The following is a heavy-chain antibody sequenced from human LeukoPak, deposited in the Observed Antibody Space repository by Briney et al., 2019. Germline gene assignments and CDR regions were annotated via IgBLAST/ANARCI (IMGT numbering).Heavy chain of an antibody. Sequence: GGSLGLSCAASGFTFSSYAMSWVRQAPGKGLEWVSAISGSGGSTYYADSVKGRFTISRDNSKNTLYLQMNSLRAEDTAVYYCAKIYSGSYYLDWGQGTLVTVSS. D-gene: IGHD1-26*01. CDR1: GFTFSSYA. CDR3: AKIYSGSYYLD. V-gene: IGHV3-23*01. CDR2: ISGSGGST. J-gene: IGHJ4*02.